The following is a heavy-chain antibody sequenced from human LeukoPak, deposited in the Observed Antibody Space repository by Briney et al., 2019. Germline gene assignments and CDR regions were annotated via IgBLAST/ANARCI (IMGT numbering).Heavy chain of an antibody. J-gene: IGHJ4*02. CDR2: IYTTGNT. CDR3: ARAFHCSTTSCYARGLDY. Sequence: SETLSLTCTVSGGSISNGSYYWSWIRQPAGKGLEWIGRIYTTGNTNYNPSLKSRVTISVDPSSNQFSLNLSSVTAADTAVYYCARAFHCSTTSCYARGLDYWGQGALVTVSS. V-gene: IGHV4-61*02. CDR1: GGSISNGSYY. D-gene: IGHD2-2*01.